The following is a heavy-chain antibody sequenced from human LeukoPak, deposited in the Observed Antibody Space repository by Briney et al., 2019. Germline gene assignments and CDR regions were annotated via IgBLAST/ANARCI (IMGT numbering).Heavy chain of an antibody. CDR2: IYYSGST. CDR3: ARQYYGFWSGSYFDY. J-gene: IGHJ4*02. CDR1: GGSISSSSYY. V-gene: IGHV4-39*07. Sequence: SETLSLTCTVSGGSISSSSYYWGWIRQPPGKGLEWIGSIYYSGSTYYNPSLKSRVTISVDTSKNQFSLKLSSVTAADTAVYYCARQYYGFWSGSYFDYWGQGTLVTVSS. D-gene: IGHD3-3*01.